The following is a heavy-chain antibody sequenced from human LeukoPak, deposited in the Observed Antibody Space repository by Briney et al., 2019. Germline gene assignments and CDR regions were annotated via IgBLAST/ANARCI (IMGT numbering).Heavy chain of an antibody. J-gene: IGHJ3*02. Sequence: ASVKVSCKTSGNTFTNYDINWLRQATGQGLEWMGWMNPNTGNADSAQKFQDRVTMTRNISISTAYMELSSLRLEDTAVYYCARCTGGDCGGAFDIWGQGTMVTVSS. CDR1: GNTFTNYD. CDR2: MNPNTGNA. D-gene: IGHD2-21*02. CDR3: ARCTGGDCGGAFDI. V-gene: IGHV1-8*01.